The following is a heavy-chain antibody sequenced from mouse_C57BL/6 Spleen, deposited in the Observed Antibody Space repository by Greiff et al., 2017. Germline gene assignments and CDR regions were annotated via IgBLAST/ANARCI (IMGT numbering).Heavy chain of an antibody. J-gene: IGHJ3*01. Sequence: VQLQQPGAELVKPGASVKVSCKASGYTFTSYWMHWVKQRPGQGLEWIGRIHPSDSDTNYNQKFKGKATLTVDKSSSTAYMQLSILTYEDSAVYYCAIETTVVDPWFADWGHVTLVTVSA. CDR3: AIETTVVDPWFAD. D-gene: IGHD1-1*01. V-gene: IGHV1-74*01. CDR1: GYTFTSYW. CDR2: IHPSDSDT.